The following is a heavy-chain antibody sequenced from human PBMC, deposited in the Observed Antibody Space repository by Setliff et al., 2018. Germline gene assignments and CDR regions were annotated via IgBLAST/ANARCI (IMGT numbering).Heavy chain of an antibody. CDR1: GESFSGFH. J-gene: IGHJ5*02. CDR3: ARALYAPVGPTDNWFDP. Sequence: SETLSLTCGVFGESFSGFHWSWIRQPPGKGLEWIGEINHSGNTNYNPSLKSRVTISLDTSENEFSLKLSPVTAADTALYYCARALYAPVGPTDNWFDPWGQGTLVTVSS. CDR2: INHSGNT. D-gene: IGHD1-26*01. V-gene: IGHV4-34*01.